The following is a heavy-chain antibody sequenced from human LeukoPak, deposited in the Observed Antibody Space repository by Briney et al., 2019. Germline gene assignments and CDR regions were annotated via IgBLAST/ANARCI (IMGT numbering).Heavy chain of an antibody. Sequence: ASVKVSCKASGYTFTGYYMHWVRQAPGQGLEWMGIINPGGGSTSYAQKFQGRVTMTRDTSTSTVYMELSSLRSEDTAVYYCAREDAAMVTFDYWGQGTLVTVSS. CDR1: GYTFTGYY. CDR2: INPGGGST. CDR3: AREDAAMVTFDY. D-gene: IGHD5-18*01. J-gene: IGHJ4*02. V-gene: IGHV1-46*01.